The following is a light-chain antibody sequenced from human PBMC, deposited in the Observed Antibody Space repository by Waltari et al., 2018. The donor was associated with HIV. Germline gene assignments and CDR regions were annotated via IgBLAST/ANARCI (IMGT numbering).Light chain of an antibody. CDR1: SSNIGNNF. J-gene: IGLJ2*01. CDR3: GTWDSSLSATPV. V-gene: IGLV1-51*01. Sequence: QSVLTQPPSVSAAPGQLVTISCSGSSSNIGNNFVSWYQQLPGTAPKLLIYENNERPSGIPDRYSGSKSGTAATLGITGLQTGDEAKYYCGTWDSSLSATPVFGGGTKLTVL. CDR2: ENN.